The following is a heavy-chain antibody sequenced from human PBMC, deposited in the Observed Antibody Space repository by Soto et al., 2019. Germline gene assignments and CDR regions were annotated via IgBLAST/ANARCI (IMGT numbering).Heavy chain of an antibody. CDR3: ARGWGSKWYYFDS. CDR2: IFDNGDV. V-gene: IGHV4-59*01. D-gene: IGHD3-16*01. CDR1: GVSSTSFY. J-gene: IGHJ4*02. Sequence: SETLSLTCTVSGVSSTSFYWSWIRQSPGKGLEWIGYIFDNGDVKYNPSLMSRLTMSIDMSKNEFSLRLKSVTAADTAMYYCARGWGSKWYYFDSWGEGTLGTVSS.